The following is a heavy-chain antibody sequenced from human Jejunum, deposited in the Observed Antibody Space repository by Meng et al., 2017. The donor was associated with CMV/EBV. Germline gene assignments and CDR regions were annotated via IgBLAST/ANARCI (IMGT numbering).Heavy chain of an antibody. CDR2: SIRIFGTA. J-gene: IGHJ5*02. CDR1: GGTFRRYA. D-gene: IGHD2-2*01. V-gene: IGHV1-69*06. Sequence: SGGTFRRYAITWMRQAPGQGLEWMGGSIRIFGTATYAQRFQDRVTITADKSTNTAYMELSRLSSEDTAIYYCARECTNCYPGHWFDPWGQGTLVTVSS. CDR3: ARECTNCYPGHWFDP.